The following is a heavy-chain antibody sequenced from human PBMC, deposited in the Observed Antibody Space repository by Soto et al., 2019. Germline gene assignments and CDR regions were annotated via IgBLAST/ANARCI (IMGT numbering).Heavy chain of an antibody. Sequence: EVQLVESGGGLVKPGGSLRLSCAASGFTFNTYDMNWVRQAPGKGLEWVSSITTSSAYIYYADSLKGRITISRDNAKNSLFPQMNSLRADDTAVYYCVRSGTARLLRHSWFDTWGQGTLVTVSS. CDR2: ITTSSAYI. CDR1: GFTFNTYD. J-gene: IGHJ5*02. D-gene: IGHD2-21*01. V-gene: IGHV3-21*01. CDR3: VRSGTARLLRHSWFDT.